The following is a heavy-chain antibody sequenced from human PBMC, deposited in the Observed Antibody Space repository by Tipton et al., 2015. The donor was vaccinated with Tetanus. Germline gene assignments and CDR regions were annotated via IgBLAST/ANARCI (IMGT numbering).Heavy chain of an antibody. CDR1: GDSTSGSAHY. CDR2: INYSGRT. CDR3: ARLREIVSRSGWSFDY. V-gene: IGHV4-39*02. J-gene: IGHJ4*02. D-gene: IGHD5/OR15-5a*01. Sequence: GLVKPSETLTLTCIVSGDSTSGSAHYGAWVRQSPGKALEWIGSINYSGRTYYSPSLKSRVTMSVDTSKKDFSVRLGSVTAADTAVYYCARLREIVSRSGWSFDYWGQGILVTVSS.